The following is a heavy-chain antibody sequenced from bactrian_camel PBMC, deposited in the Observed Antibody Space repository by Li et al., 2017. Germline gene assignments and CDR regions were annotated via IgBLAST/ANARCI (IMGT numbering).Heavy chain of an antibody. J-gene: IGHJ4*01. CDR2: IDSSGSRT. V-gene: IGHV3S40*01. Sequence: DVQLVESGGGLVQPGGSLRLSCVASGFAFSSYAMSWVRQPPGSGVEWFGGIDSSGSRTVLGNSREGRFTASRDNTANTAYLQMSKLRPADTAIYYCAAQENRWTESPLWPHEYPHWGQGTQVTVS. CDR1: GFAFSSYA. CDR3: AAQENRWTESPLWPHEYPH. D-gene: IGHD1*01.